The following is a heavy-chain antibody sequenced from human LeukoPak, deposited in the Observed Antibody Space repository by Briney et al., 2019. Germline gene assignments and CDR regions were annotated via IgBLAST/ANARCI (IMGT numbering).Heavy chain of an antibody. J-gene: IGHJ4*02. D-gene: IGHD3-16*01. CDR1: GFAFGGYA. Sequence: GGSLRLSCTASGFAFGGYAMSWVRQAPGKGLEWVSSISGGSEDTYYAGSVKGRFTLSRDHSRNTVYLQLSNLRVEDTAVYYCAKASWVSSADAVLWGQGTLVTVS. V-gene: IGHV3-23*01. CDR3: AKASWVSSADAVL. CDR2: ISGGSEDT.